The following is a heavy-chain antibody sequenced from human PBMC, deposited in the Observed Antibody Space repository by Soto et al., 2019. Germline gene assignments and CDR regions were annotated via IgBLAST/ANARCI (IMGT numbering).Heavy chain of an antibody. V-gene: IGHV3-11*06. D-gene: IGHD2-8*01. CDR3: AKDGCPDGICYVRDHWFDP. CDR2: ISSSSSYT. J-gene: IGHJ5*02. CDR1: GFTFSDYY. Sequence: LRLSCAASGFTFSDYYMTWIRQAPGKGLEWVSYISSSSSYTNYADSVKGRFTISRDSAKNSLYLQMNSLREEDTAVYYCAKDGCPDGICYVRDHWFDPWGQGAQVTVSS.